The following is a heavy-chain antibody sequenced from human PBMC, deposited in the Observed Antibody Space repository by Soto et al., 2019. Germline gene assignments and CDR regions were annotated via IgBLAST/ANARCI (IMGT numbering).Heavy chain of an antibody. CDR1: GFTFDDYA. J-gene: IGHJ4*02. Sequence: ALRLSCAASGFTFDDYAMHWVRQAPGKGLEWVSGISWNSDKIGYADSVKGRFTISRDNAENSLYLQMSSLRPEDTALYYCAKDTHARGTPASFYYYGQGTQVTVSS. D-gene: IGHD1-1*01. CDR2: ISWNSDKI. CDR3: AKDTHARGTPASFYY. V-gene: IGHV3-9*01.